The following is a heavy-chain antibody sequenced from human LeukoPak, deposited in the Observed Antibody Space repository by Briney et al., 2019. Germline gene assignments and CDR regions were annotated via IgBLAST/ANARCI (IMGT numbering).Heavy chain of an antibody. CDR1: GGSISSSTYY. Sequence: KTSETLSLTCTVSGGSISSSTYYWGWIRQPPGKGLQCIGSAYYSGTTYYNPSLESRVTISVDTSKNQFSLKLSSVTAADTAVYYCARGRVLLWFGELFPDPMDVWGKGTTVTVSS. CDR2: AYYSGTT. V-gene: IGHV4-39*07. CDR3: ARGRVLLWFGELFPDPMDV. J-gene: IGHJ6*04. D-gene: IGHD3-10*01.